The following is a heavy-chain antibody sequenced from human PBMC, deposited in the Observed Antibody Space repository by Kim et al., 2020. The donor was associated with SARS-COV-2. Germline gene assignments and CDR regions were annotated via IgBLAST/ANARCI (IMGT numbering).Heavy chain of an antibody. Sequence: GGSLRLSCAASGFTVSSNYMSWVRQAPGKGLEWVSVIYSGGSTYYADSVKGRFTISRDNSKTTLSLQMNSLRAEDTAVYYCSRVEVLNPYYCGQGTLVTV. D-gene: IGHD2-8*01. V-gene: IGHV3-66*01. CDR3: SRVEVLNPYY. CDR1: GFTVSSNY. J-gene: IGHJ4*02. CDR2: IYSGGST.